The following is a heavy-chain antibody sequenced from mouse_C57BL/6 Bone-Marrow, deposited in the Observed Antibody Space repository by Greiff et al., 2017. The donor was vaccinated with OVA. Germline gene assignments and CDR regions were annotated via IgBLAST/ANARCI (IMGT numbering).Heavy chain of an antibody. CDR3: ARTAQATGFAY. CDR1: GYTFTSYW. Sequence: QVQLQQPGAELVRPGTSVKLSCKASGYTFTSYWMHWVKQRPGQGLEWIGVIDPSDSYTNYNQKFKGKATLTVDTSSSTAYMQLSSLTSEDSAVYYCARTAQATGFAYWGQGTLVTVS. J-gene: IGHJ3*01. D-gene: IGHD3-2*02. CDR2: IDPSDSYT. V-gene: IGHV1-59*01.